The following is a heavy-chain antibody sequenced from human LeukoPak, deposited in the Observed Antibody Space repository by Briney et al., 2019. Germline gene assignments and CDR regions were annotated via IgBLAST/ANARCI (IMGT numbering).Heavy chain of an antibody. D-gene: IGHD2-15*01. CDR3: AKVSQLGYCSGGSCYLHFDS. CDR2: IYYNGNT. J-gene: IGHJ4*02. Sequence: SETLSLTCTVSGGSISTISYYWGWIRQPPGKGLEWIGNIYYNGNTYYNPSLKSRVTISVDTSKNQFSLKLNSVTAADTAVYYCAKVSQLGYCSGGSCYLHFDSWGQGTLVTVSS. V-gene: IGHV4-39*01. CDR1: GGSISTISYY.